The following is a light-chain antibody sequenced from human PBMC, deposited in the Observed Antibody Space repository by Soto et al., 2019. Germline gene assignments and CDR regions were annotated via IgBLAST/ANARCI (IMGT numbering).Light chain of an antibody. J-gene: IGLJ1*01. CDR3: SSYAGSNNV. Sequence: QSVLTQPPSASGSPGQSVTISCTGTSSDVGGYNYVSWYQQHPGKAPKLMIYEVSKRPSGAPDRFSGSKSGNTASLTVSGLQAEDEADYYCSSYAGSNNVFGTGTKVTV. CDR1: SSDVGGYNY. V-gene: IGLV2-8*01. CDR2: EVS.